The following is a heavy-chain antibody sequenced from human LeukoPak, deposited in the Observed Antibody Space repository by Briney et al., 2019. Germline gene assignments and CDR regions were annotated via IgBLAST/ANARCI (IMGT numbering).Heavy chain of an antibody. J-gene: IGHJ4*02. CDR1: GFTFSSYS. D-gene: IGHD1-26*01. CDR2: ISSSSSYI. Sequence: SGGSLRLSCAASGFTFSSYSMNWVRQAPGKGLEWVSSISSSSSYIYYADSVKGRFTISRDNAKNSLYLQMNSLRAEDTAVYYCARIIVGARRNAYWGQGTLVTVSS. CDR3: ARIIVGARRNAY. V-gene: IGHV3-21*01.